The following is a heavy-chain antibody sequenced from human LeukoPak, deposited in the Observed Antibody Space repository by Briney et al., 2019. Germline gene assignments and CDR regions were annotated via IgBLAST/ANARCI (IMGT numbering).Heavy chain of an antibody. CDR1: GYTFISYD. CDR3: ASLSHMTAMWV. J-gene: IGHJ4*02. Sequence: ASVKVSCKASGYTFISYDINWVRQATGQGLEWMGWMDPNTGNTGYAQKFQGRVTITRNPSIDTAYMELSSLRSEDTAVYYCASLSHMTAMWVWGQGTLVTVSS. CDR2: MDPNTGNT. D-gene: IGHD2-21*02. V-gene: IGHV1-8*03.